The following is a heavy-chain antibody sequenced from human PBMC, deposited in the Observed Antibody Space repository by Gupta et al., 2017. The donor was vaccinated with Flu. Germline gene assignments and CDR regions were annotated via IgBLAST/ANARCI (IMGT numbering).Heavy chain of an antibody. Sequence: APGKGLEWVGFIRSKAYGGTTEYAASVKGRFTISRDDSKSIAYLQMNSLKTEDTAVYYCTRFLEYFGDQFDYWGQGTLVTVSS. V-gene: IGHV3-49*02. J-gene: IGHJ4*02. CDR3: TRFLEYFGDQFDY. CDR2: IRSKAYGGTT. D-gene: IGHD3-3*01.